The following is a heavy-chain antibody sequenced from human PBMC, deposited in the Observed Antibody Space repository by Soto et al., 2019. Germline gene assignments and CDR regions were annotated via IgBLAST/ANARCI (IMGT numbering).Heavy chain of an antibody. D-gene: IGHD3-22*01. J-gene: IGHJ4*02. CDR3: ARDEYYDSNGELHAL. CDR2: ISYDGSNK. Sequence: GGSLRLSCAASGFTFSSYAMHWVRQAPGKGLEWVAVISYDGSNKYYADSVKGRFTISRDNSKNTLYLQMNSLRAEDTAVYYCARDEYYDSNGELHALRGQGTLDLGSS. V-gene: IGHV3-30-3*01. CDR1: GFTFSSYA.